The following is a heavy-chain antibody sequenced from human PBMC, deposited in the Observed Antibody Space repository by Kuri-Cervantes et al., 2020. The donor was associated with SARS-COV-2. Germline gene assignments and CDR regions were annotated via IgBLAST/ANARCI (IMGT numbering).Heavy chain of an antibody. CDR3: AQTIPARRRSPGDFYLYYMDV. V-gene: IGHV1-69*13. CDR2: IIPVFGTT. J-gene: IGHJ6*03. Sequence: SVKVSCKASGGTFSDFAISWVRQAPGQGLEWMGGIIPVFGTTNNAQRLQGRVTISADEARSTVYMELSSLTFEDTAIYYCAQTIPARRRSPGDFYLYYMDVWGKGTSVTVSS. CDR1: GGTFSDFA. D-gene: IGHD6-6*01.